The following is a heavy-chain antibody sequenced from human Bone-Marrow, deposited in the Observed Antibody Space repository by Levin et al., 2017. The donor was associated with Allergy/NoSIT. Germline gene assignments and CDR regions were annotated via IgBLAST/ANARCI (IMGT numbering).Heavy chain of an antibody. Sequence: ASVKVSCAASGFTFSSYAMSWVRQAPGKGLEWVSAISGSGGSTYYADSVKGRFTISRDNSKNTLYLQMNSLRAEDTAVYYCAKSGEYQLLFYYYYYMDVWGKGTTVTVSS. CDR3: AKSGEYQLLFYYYYYMDV. V-gene: IGHV3-23*01. J-gene: IGHJ6*03. CDR1: GFTFSSYA. CDR2: ISGSGGST. D-gene: IGHD2-2*01.